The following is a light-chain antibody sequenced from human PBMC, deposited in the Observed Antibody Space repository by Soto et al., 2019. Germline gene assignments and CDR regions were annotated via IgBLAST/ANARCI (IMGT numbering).Light chain of an antibody. CDR1: SSNIGSQT. V-gene: IGLV1-44*01. Sequence: QSALTQPPSASGTPGQRVTISCSGSSSNIGSQTVNWYQQLPGTAPKLLIHSSNQRPSGVPDRFSGSKSGTSASLAIGGLQSDDEADYYCSAWDDTLNGWVFGGGTQLTVL. CDR3: SAWDDTLNGWV. CDR2: SSN. J-gene: IGLJ3*02.